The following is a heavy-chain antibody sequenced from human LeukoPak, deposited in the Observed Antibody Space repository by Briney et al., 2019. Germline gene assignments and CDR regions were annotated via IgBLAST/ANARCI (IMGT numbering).Heavy chain of an antibody. V-gene: IGHV4-59*01. Sequence: PSETLSLTCTVSGGSISSYYLSWIRQSPGKGLEWIGYIYYSGSTNYNPSLKSRVTISVDTSKNQFSLKLSSVTAADTAVYYCARDPLTGPVSDAFDIWGQGTMVTVSS. CDR3: ARDPLTGPVSDAFDI. CDR2: IYYSGST. J-gene: IGHJ3*02. CDR1: GGSISSYY. D-gene: IGHD7-27*01.